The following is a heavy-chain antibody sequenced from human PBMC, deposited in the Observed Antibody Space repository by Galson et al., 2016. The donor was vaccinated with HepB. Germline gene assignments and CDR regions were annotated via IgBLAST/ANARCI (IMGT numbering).Heavy chain of an antibody. CDR3: ARVPWVRSSGDYYYYGMDV. Sequence: LRLSCAASGFTFSSYDMHWVRQTTGKGLEWVSAISTAGDTYYPGSVKGRFTISRENAKNSLYLQMNSLRAGDTAVYYCARVPWVRSSGDYYYYGMDVWGQGTTVTVSS. D-gene: IGHD6-6*01. J-gene: IGHJ6*02. CDR1: GFTFSSYD. V-gene: IGHV3-13*01. CDR2: ISTAGDT.